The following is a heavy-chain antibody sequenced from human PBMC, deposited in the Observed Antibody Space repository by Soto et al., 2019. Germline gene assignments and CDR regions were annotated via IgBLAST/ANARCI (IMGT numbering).Heavy chain of an antibody. CDR3: AKDAAMVSSTFNYFDF. CDR1: GFFFTSYA. D-gene: IGHD6-13*01. J-gene: IGHJ4*02. V-gene: IGHV3-23*01. Sequence: GGSLRLSCAASGFFFTSYAMSWVRQAPGKGLEWVSGVGGSGGYTSYADAVKGRFTISRDNSKNTLYLQMESLTVEDTAVYFCAKDAAMVSSTFNYFDFWRQGALVTVSS. CDR2: VGGSGGYT.